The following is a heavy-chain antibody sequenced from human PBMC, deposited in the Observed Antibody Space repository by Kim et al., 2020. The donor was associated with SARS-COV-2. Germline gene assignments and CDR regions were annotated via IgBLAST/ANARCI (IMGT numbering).Heavy chain of an antibody. V-gene: IGHV3-33*01. CDR3: ARVTRDYYGMDV. Sequence: YYAGPVKGRFTISRDNSQNTLYLQMNSLRAEDTAVYYCARVTRDYYGMDVWGQGTTVTVSS. J-gene: IGHJ6*02.